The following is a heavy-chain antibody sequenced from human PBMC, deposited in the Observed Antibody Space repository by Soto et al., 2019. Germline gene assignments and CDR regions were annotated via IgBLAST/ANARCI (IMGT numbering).Heavy chain of an antibody. V-gene: IGHV3-30*18. D-gene: IGHD6-19*01. CDR3: AKERSSGWSFDY. CDR1: GFTFSTYG. CDR2: VSYDGSRK. Sequence: GGSLRLSCAASGFTFSTYGMHWVRQAPGKGLEWVAIVSYDGSRKHYVDSVKGRFTVSRDNSKNTLYLQMNSLRAEDTAVFYCAKERSSGWSFDYWGQGTLVTVSS. J-gene: IGHJ4*02.